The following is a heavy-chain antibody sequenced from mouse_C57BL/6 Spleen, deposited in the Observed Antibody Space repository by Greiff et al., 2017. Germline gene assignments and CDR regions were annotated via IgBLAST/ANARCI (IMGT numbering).Heavy chain of an antibody. Sequence: EVNVVESGGGLVQPGGSLSLSCAASGFTFTAYYMSWVRQPPGKALEWLGFIRNKANGYTTEYSASVKGRFTISRDNSQSILYLQMNALRAEDSATYYCARYSWYYFDYWGQGTTLTVSS. CDR2: IRNKANGYTT. CDR3: ARYSWYYFDY. CDR1: GFTFTAYY. J-gene: IGHJ2*01. V-gene: IGHV7-3*01.